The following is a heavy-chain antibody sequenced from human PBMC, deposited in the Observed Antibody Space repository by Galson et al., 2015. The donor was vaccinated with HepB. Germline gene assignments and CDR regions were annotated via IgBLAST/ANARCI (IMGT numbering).Heavy chain of an antibody. V-gene: IGHV3-72*01. J-gene: IGHJ6*02. Sequence: SLRLSCVASGFTFSDHYMDWVRQAPGKGLEWVGRIRNRANSHTTEYIASVRGRFIISRDDLKNSLYLQMNSLKIEDTAVYFCTRGPATFVAPEEDYHYYALDVWGQGTTVTVSS. D-gene: IGHD2-2*01. CDR1: GFTFSDHY. CDR3: TRGPATFVAPEEDYHYYALDV. CDR2: IRNRANSHTT.